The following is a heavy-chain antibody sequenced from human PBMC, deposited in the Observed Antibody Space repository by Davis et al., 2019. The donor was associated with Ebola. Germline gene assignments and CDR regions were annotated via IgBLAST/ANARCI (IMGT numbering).Heavy chain of an antibody. CDR3: ARAPLGVAARPKGVRGYYYMDV. Sequence: ASVKVSCKASGYTFTSYDINWVRQATGQGLEWMGWMNPNSGNTGYAQKFQGRVTITRNTSISTAYMELSSLRSEDTAVYYCARAPLGVAARPKGVRGYYYMDVWGKGTTVTVSS. CDR2: MNPNSGNT. J-gene: IGHJ6*03. D-gene: IGHD6-6*01. V-gene: IGHV1-8*03. CDR1: GYTFTSYD.